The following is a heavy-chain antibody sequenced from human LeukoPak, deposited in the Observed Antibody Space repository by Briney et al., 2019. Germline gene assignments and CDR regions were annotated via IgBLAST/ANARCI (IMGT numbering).Heavy chain of an antibody. V-gene: IGHV5-51*01. D-gene: IGHD6-19*01. CDR1: GYSFTTYW. J-gene: IGHJ6*02. CDR3: ATGIKVAGTGMDV. CDR2: VYPGDSDS. Sequence: GESLKISCKGSGYSFTTYWIGWVRQLPGKGLEWMGTVYPGDSDSRYSQSFQGQVIISADKSTNTAYLQWKSLKASDTATYYCATGIKVAGTGMDVWGQGTTVTVSS.